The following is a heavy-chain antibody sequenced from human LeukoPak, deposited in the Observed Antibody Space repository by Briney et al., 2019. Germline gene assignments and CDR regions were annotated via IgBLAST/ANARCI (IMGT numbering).Heavy chain of an antibody. D-gene: IGHD3-10*01. CDR3: AKENYYGPGSQYYFDY. CDR2: IWYAGSNT. CDR1: GFTLSNCG. Sequence: GGSLRLSCAASGFTLSNCGMHWVRQAPGKGLEWVALIWYAGSNTYYTDSVKGRFIISRDNSKSTLYLQMNSLRAEDTAMYYCAKENYYGPGSQYYFDYWGQGTPVTVSS. J-gene: IGHJ4*02. V-gene: IGHV3-33*06.